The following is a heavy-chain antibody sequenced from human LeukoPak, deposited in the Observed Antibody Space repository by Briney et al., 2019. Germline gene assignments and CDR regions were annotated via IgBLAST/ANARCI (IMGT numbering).Heavy chain of an antibody. CDR1: GGTFSSYA. CDR3: ATDWDTAMGDASDI. D-gene: IGHD5-18*01. CDR2: IIPIFGTA. J-gene: IGHJ3*02. V-gene: IGHV1-69*01. Sequence: SVKVSCKASGGTFSSYAISWVRQAPGQGLEWMGGIIPIFGTANYAQKFRGRVTITADGSTSTAYMELGSLRSEDTAVYYCATDWDTAMGDASDIWGQGTMVTVSS.